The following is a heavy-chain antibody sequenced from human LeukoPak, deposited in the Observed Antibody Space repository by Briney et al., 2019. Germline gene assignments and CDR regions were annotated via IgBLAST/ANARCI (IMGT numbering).Heavy chain of an antibody. CDR2: VHLSGAS. Sequence: PSGTLSLTCAVSGGSILTTNWWSWVRQPPGKGLEWIGEVHLSGASNYNPSLKSRVNMSIDKSKNQLSLELTSVTAADTAIYYCTRESGAFSPFGFWGQGILVTVSS. V-gene: IGHV4-4*02. D-gene: IGHD1-26*01. CDR1: GGSILTTNW. CDR3: TRESGAFSPFGF. J-gene: IGHJ4*02.